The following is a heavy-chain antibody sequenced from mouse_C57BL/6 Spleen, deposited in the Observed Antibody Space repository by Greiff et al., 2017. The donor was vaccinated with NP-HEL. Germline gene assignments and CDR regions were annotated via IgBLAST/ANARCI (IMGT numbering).Heavy chain of an antibody. D-gene: IGHD1-1*01. J-gene: IGHJ2*01. V-gene: IGHV1-82*01. CDR2: IYPGDGDT. CDR1: GYAFSSSW. CDR3: ARDYYGSSPYYFDY. Sequence: KISCKASGYAFSSSWMNWVKQRPGKGLEWIGRIYPGDGDTNYNGKFKGKATLTADKSSSTAYMQLSSLTSEDSAVYFCARDYYGSSPYYFDYWGQGTTLTVSS.